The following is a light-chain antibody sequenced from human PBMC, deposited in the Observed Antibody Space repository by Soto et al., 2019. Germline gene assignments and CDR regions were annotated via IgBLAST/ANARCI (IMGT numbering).Light chain of an antibody. J-gene: IGLJ2*01. V-gene: IGLV2-14*01. CDR2: DVS. CDR1: SSDVGAYNY. CDR3: TSYTGTSTLVV. Sequence: QSALTQPASVSGSPGQSITISCTGTSSDVGAYNYVSWYQQHPGKAPNLIISDVSIRPSGVSNRFSGSKSGNTASLTISGLQAEDEADYYCTSYTGTSTLVVFGGGTKLTVL.